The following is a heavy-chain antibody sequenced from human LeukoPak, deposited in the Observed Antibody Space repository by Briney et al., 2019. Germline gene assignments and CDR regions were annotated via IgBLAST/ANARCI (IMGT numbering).Heavy chain of an antibody. V-gene: IGHV3-7*01. CDR2: IKQDGSEK. Sequence: GGSLRLSCAASGFTFSSYWMSWVRQAPGQGLEWVANIKQDGSEKYYVDSVKGRFTISRDNAKNSLYLQMNSLRAEDTAVYYCASPFSGRLLYVYWGQGTLVTVSS. CDR1: GFTFSSYW. J-gene: IGHJ4*02. CDR3: ASPFSGRLLYVY. D-gene: IGHD3-3*01.